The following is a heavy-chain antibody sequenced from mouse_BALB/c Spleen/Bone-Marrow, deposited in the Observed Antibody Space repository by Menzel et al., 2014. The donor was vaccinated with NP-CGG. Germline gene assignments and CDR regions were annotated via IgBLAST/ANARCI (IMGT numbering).Heavy chain of an antibody. Sequence: VMLVESGPGLVAPSQSLSITCTVSGFSLTSYGVHWVRQPPGKGLEWLGVIWAGGSTNYKSALMSRLSSSKDNSKSQVFLKMNSLQTDDTAMYYCAREGLLLYRGFAYWGQRTLVTVSA. CDR1: GFSLTSYG. J-gene: IGHJ3*01. CDR2: IWAGGST. CDR3: AREGLLLYRGFAY. D-gene: IGHD2-10*01. V-gene: IGHV2-9*02.